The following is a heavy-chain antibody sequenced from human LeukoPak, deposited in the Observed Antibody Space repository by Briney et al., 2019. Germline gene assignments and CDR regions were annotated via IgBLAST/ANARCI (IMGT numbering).Heavy chain of an antibody. D-gene: IGHD2-2*01. Sequence: PGGSLRLSCAASGFTFSSYSMNWVRQAPGKGLEWVLSISSSSSYIYYADSVKGRFTISRDNAKNSLYLQMNSLRAEDTAVYYCAREGQYQHLDAFDIWGQGTMVTVSS. J-gene: IGHJ3*02. CDR3: AREGQYQHLDAFDI. V-gene: IGHV3-21*01. CDR2: ISSSSSYI. CDR1: GFTFSSYS.